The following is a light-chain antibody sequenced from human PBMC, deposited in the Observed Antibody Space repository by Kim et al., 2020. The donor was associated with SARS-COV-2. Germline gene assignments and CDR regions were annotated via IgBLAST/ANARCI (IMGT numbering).Light chain of an antibody. CDR2: RNN. V-gene: IGLV1-47*01. CDR3: ASWDSSLNGPV. Sequence: GQRVTITFTGSSSNIGSNYVTWYQQHPGTAPKLLIYRNNQRPSGVPDRFSGSKSGTSASLAISGLRSEDEADYYCASWDSSLNGPVFGGGTKLTVL. CDR1: SSNIGSNY. J-gene: IGLJ3*02.